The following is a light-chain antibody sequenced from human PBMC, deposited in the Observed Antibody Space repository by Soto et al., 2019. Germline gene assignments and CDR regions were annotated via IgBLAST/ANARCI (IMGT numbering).Light chain of an antibody. CDR3: QQYGSS. CDR2: GAS. CDR1: QSVSSTY. Sequence: ESVLTQSPGTLSFSPGERATVSCRASQSVSSTYLAWYPQKPGQAPRLLIYGASSRATGIPDSFSGSGYGTDFTITISRLEPEDFAVYYCQQYGSSFGQGTRLEIK. J-gene: IGKJ5*01. V-gene: IGKV3-20*01.